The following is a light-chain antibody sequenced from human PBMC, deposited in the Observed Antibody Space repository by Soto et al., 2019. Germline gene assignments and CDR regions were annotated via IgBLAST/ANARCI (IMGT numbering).Light chain of an antibody. Sequence: HCVLTRPASASGAPRQRGTISCSGNSSNIGTNTVNWYLQLPGTAPKLLIYNNDERPSGVPERFSGSKSGTSASLAIGGLQSEDEADYYCAAWDDSLDGFYVFGSGTKVTVL. J-gene: IGLJ1*01. CDR1: SSNIGTNT. CDR3: AAWDDSLDGFYV. CDR2: NND. V-gene: IGLV1-44*01.